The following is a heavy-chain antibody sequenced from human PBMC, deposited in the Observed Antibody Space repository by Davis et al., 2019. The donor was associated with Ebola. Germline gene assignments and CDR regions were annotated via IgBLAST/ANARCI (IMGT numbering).Heavy chain of an antibody. CDR2: INHSGST. D-gene: IGHD3-22*01. CDR1: GFSFGDYA. Sequence: GSLRLSCTASGFSFGDYAMTWFRQPPGKGLEWIGEINHSGSTNYNPSLKSRVTISVDTSKNQFSLKLSSVTAADTAVYYCARGAYYYDSSGYYYWGQGTMVTVSS. CDR3: ARGAYYYDSSGYYY. V-gene: IGHV4-34*01. J-gene: IGHJ3*01.